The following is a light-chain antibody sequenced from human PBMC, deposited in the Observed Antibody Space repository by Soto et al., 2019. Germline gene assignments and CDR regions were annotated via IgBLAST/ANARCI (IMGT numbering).Light chain of an antibody. CDR3: QAWHSTTPVV. Sequence: SNELTQPPSVSVSPGQTASITCSGDKLGDTYSCWYQQKPGQSPVLVIYQDAKRPSGIPERFSGSNSGNTATLTISGTQAMDEADYYCQAWHSTTPVVFGGGTKLTVL. J-gene: IGLJ2*01. CDR1: KLGDTY. V-gene: IGLV3-1*01. CDR2: QDA.